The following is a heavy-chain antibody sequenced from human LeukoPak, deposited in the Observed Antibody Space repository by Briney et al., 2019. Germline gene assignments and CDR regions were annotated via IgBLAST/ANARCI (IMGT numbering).Heavy chain of an antibody. CDR1: GYTFTGYY. Sequence: ASVKVSCKASGYTFTGYYMHWVRQAPGQGLEWMGWINPNSGGTNYAQKFQGRVTMTRDTSISTAYMELSRLRSDDTAVYYCARVQANVDTAMDGDYWGQGTLVTVSS. J-gene: IGHJ4*02. CDR3: ARVQANVDTAMDGDY. D-gene: IGHD5-18*01. CDR2: INPNSGGT. V-gene: IGHV1-2*02.